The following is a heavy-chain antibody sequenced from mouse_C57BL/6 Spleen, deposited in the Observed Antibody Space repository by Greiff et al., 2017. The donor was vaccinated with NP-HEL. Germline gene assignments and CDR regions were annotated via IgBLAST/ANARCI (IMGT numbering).Heavy chain of an antibody. CDR1: GYTFTDYN. CDR2: INPNNGGT. V-gene: IGHV1-22*01. Sequence: EVQLQQSGPELVKPGASVKMSCKASGYTFTDYNMHWVKQSHGKSLEWIGYINPNNGGTSYNQKFKGKATLTVNKSSSTAYMELRSLASEDSAVYYCARSGAAPLFDYWGQGTTLTVSS. CDR3: ARSGAAPLFDY. J-gene: IGHJ2*01.